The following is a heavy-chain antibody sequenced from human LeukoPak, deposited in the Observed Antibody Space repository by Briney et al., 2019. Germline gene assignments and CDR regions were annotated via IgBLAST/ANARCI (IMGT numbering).Heavy chain of an antibody. CDR2: ISGSGGST. Sequence: GGSLRLSCAASGFTFSSYAMSWVRQAPGKGLEWVSAISGSGGSTYYADSVKGRFTISRDNSTNTLYLQMNSLRAEDTAVYYCATLLDYYGSGSYCLDYWGQGTLVTVSS. J-gene: IGHJ4*02. CDR1: GFTFSSYA. D-gene: IGHD3-10*01. V-gene: IGHV3-23*01. CDR3: ATLLDYYGSGSYCLDY.